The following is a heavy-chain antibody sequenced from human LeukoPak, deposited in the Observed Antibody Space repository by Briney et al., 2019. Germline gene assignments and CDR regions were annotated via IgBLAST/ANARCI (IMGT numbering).Heavy chain of an antibody. CDR2: ISWNSGSL. V-gene: IGHV3-9*01. J-gene: IGHJ3*02. CDR3: ASPRGYKRAFDI. D-gene: IGHD5-12*01. Sequence: PGGSLRLSCAASGFTYDDYAMHWVRQAPGKGLEWVSSISWNSGSLGYADSVKGRFTISRDNAKNSLYLQMNSLRAEDTAVYYCASPRGYKRAFDIWGQGTMVTVSS. CDR1: GFTYDDYA.